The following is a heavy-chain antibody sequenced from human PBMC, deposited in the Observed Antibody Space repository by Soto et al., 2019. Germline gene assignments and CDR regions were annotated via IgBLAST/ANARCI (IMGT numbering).Heavy chain of an antibody. CDR2: IYYSGST. V-gene: IGHV4-39*01. D-gene: IGHD6-13*01. CDR3: ARHASGGGSSWYWGEELYYYGMDV. Sequence: SETLSLTCTVSGGSISSSSYYWGWICQPPGKGLEWIGSIYYSGSTYYNPSLKSRVTISVDTSKNQFSLKLSSVTAADTAVYYCARHASGGGSSWYWGEELYYYGMDVWGQGTTVTVSS. J-gene: IGHJ6*02. CDR1: GGSISSSSYY.